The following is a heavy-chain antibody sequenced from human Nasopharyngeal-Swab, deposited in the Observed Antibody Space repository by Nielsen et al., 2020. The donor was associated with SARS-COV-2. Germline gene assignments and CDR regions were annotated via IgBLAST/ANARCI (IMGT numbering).Heavy chain of an antibody. CDR2: INHSGST. V-gene: IGHV4-34*01. Sequence: WIRQPPGKGLEWIGEINHSGSTNYNPSLKSRVTISVDTSKNQLSLKLSSVTAADTAVYYCAGGAHSSSSGVGSWFDPWGQGTLVTVSS. J-gene: IGHJ5*02. CDR3: AGGAHSSSSGVGSWFDP. D-gene: IGHD6-6*01.